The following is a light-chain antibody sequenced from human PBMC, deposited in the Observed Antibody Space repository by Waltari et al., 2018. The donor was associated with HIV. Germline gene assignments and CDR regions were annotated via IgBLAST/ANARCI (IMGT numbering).Light chain of an antibody. V-gene: IGLV1-36*01. CDR1: NSNIGRHA. J-gene: IGLJ2*01. CDR3: ATWDDGLNALL. CDR2: HAH. Sequence: QSVLTHSLSVSAAPGQRVIISCSASNSNIGRHAVPLYRQSPGKPPKLLVYHAHLILSGVSDRLSASKSGTSVSLAINDLQSEDESLYYCATWDDGLNALLFGGGTKVTVL.